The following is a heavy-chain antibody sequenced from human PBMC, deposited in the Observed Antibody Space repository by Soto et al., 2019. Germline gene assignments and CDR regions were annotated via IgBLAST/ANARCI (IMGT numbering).Heavy chain of an antibody. CDR2: IIPIFGTA. V-gene: IGHV1-69*13. Sequence: ASVKVSWKASGGTFSSYAISWVRQAPGQGLEWMGGIIPIFGTANYAQKFQGRVTITADESTSTAYMELSSLRSEDTAVYYCARSGIVVVPAAKLYGMDVWGQGTTVTVSS. CDR1: GGTFSSYA. D-gene: IGHD2-2*01. J-gene: IGHJ6*02. CDR3: ARSGIVVVPAAKLYGMDV.